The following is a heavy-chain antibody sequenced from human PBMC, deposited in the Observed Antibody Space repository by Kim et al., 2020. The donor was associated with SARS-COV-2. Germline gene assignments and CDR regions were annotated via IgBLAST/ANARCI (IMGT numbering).Heavy chain of an antibody. J-gene: IGHJ4*02. V-gene: IGHV4-34*01. CDR2: INHSGST. D-gene: IGHD5-12*01. CDR1: GGSFSGYY. CDR3: SGSYYFDY. Sequence: SETLSLTCAVYGGSFSGYYWSWIRQPPGKGLEWIGEINHSGSTNYNPSLKSRVTISVDTSKNQFSLKLSSVTAADTAVYYCSGSYYFDYWGQGTLVTVSS.